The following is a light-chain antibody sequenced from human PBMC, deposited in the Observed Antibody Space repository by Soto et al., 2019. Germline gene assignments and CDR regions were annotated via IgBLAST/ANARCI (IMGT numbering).Light chain of an antibody. CDR2: AGS. CDR1: QGIRNY. J-gene: IGKJ3*01. CDR3: QKYNSAPWRT. Sequence: DIQMTQSPSSLSASVGDRVTITCRASQGIRNYLAWYQQKPGKVPKLLIYAGSTLQSGVPSRFSGSGSGTDFTLTISSLQPEDVATYYCQKYNSAPWRTFGPGTKVDIK. V-gene: IGKV1-27*01.